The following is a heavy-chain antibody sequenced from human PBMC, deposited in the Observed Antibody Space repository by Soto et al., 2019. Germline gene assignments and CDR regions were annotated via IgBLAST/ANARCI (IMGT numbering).Heavy chain of an antibody. V-gene: IGHV4-34*01. CDR3: ARHPMERWLQYGIDY. Sequence: NPSETLSLTCAAYGGSFSGYYWSWIRQPPGKGLEWIGEINHSGSTNYNPSLKSRGTISVDTSKNQFSLKLSSVTAADTAVYYCARHPMERWLQYGIDYWGQGTLVTVSS. D-gene: IGHD5-12*01. J-gene: IGHJ4*02. CDR2: INHSGST. CDR1: GGSFSGYY.